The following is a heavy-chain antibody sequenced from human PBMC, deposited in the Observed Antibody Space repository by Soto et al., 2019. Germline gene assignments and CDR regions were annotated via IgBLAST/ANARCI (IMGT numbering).Heavy chain of an antibody. CDR2: IIPIDATV. CDR1: GGTFSNFA. CDR3: ARDLLGFGYTYGDV. Sequence: QVQLVQSGAEVKKPGSSVKVSCKASGGTFSNFALISWVRQAPGQRLEWMGGIIPIDATVNYAQKFQGRITLTADESTTTAYMDLGSLSSEDTAVYYCARDLLGFGYTYGDVWGQGTTVTVSS. D-gene: IGHD3-10*01. V-gene: IGHV1-69*12. J-gene: IGHJ6*01.